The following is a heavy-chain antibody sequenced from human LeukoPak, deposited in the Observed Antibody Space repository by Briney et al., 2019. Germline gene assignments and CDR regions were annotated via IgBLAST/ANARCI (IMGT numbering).Heavy chain of an antibody. CDR3: ARLFSSSWCFDY. V-gene: IGHV1-3*01. J-gene: IGHJ4*02. D-gene: IGHD6-13*01. CDR1: GYTFTSYA. Sequence: RASVKVSCKASGYTFTSYAMHWVRQAPGQRLEWMGWINAGNGNTKYSQKFQGRVTITRDTSASTAYMELSSLRSEDTAVYYCARLFSSSWCFDYWGQGTLVTVSS. CDR2: INAGNGNT.